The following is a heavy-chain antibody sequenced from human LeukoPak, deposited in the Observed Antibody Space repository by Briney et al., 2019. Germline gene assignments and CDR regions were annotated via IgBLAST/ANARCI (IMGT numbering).Heavy chain of an antibody. CDR1: GFTFSSYA. V-gene: IGHV3-23*01. J-gene: IGHJ4*02. CDR2: ISGSGGST. Sequence: GGSLRLSCAASGFTFSSYAMTWVRQAPGKGLEWVSAISGSGGSTYYADSVKGRFTISRDNSKNTLYLQMNSLRAEDTAVYYCAKRDTYYDSSGYYFYWGQGTLVTVSS. D-gene: IGHD3-22*01. CDR3: AKRDTYYDSSGYYFY.